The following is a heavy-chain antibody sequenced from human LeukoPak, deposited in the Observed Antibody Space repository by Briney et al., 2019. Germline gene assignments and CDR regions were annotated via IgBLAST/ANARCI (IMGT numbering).Heavy chain of an antibody. J-gene: IGHJ3*02. V-gene: IGHV3-66*02. CDR3: ARGLSGTIFGLVIIHRAFDI. CDR2: IYSGGST. D-gene: IGHD3-3*01. CDR1: GFTVSSNY. Sequence: GGSLRLSCAASGFTVSSNYMSWVRQAPGKGLEWVSVIYSGGSTYYADSVKGRFTISRDNSKNTLYLQMNSLRAEDTAVYYCARGLSGTIFGLVIIHRAFDIWGQGTMVTVSS.